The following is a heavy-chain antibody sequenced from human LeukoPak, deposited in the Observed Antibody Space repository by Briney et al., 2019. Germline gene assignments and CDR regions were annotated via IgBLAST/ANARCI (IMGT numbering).Heavy chain of an antibody. J-gene: IGHJ6*03. CDR3: AKLDVPAAISYSDYYYYYYMDV. CDR1: GFTFSSYS. V-gene: IGHV3-21*01. Sequence: PGGSLRLSCAASGFTFSSYSMNWVRQAPGKGLEWVSSISSSISYIYYADSVRGRFTISRDNAKNSLYLQMNSLRAEDTAVYYCAKLDVPAAISYSDYYYYYYMDVWGKGTTVTISS. CDR2: ISSSISYI. D-gene: IGHD2-2*01.